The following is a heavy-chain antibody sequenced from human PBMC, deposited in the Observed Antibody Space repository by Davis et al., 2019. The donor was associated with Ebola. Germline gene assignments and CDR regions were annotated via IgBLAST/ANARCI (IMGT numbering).Heavy chain of an antibody. J-gene: IGHJ6*04. D-gene: IGHD6-19*01. Sequence: GESLKISCAASGFTFSKAWMSWVRQAPGKGLEWVGRIKSKTDGGTIDYAAPVKGRFTISRDDSKNTLYLQMNSLRAEDTAVFYCAKRATVKVAGANYYNAMDVWGKGTTVTVSS. V-gene: IGHV3-15*01. CDR1: GFTFSKAW. CDR2: IKSKTDGGTI. CDR3: AKRATVKVAGANYYNAMDV.